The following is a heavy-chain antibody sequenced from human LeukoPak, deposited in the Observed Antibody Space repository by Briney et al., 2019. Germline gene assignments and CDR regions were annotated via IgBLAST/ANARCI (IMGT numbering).Heavy chain of an antibody. J-gene: IGHJ5*02. D-gene: IGHD3-3*01. Sequence: PSETLFLTCTVSGGSISSYYWSWIRQPAGKGLEWIGRIYTSGSTNYNPSLKSRVTMSVDTSKNQFSLKLSSVTAADTAVYYCASHTIFNWFDPWGQGTLVTVSS. V-gene: IGHV4-4*07. CDR2: IYTSGST. CDR3: ASHTIFNWFDP. CDR1: GGSISSYY.